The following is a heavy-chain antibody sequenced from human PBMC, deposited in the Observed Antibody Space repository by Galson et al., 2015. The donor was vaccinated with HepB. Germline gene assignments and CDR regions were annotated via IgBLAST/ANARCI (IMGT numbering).Heavy chain of an antibody. CDR3: ARGNPAEGAAPFFGYGEYYYYYGMDV. J-gene: IGHJ6*02. CDR2: IIPIFGTA. V-gene: IGHV1-69*13. D-gene: IGHD3-10*01. Sequence: SVKVSCKASGGTFSSYAISWVRQAPGQGLEWMGGIIPIFGTANYAQKFQGRVTITADESTSTAYMELSSLRSEDTAVYYCARGNPAEGAAPFFGYGEYYYYYGMDVWGQGTTVTVSS. CDR1: GGTFSSYA.